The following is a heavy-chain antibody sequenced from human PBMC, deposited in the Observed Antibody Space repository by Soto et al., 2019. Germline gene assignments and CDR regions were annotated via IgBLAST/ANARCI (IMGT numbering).Heavy chain of an antibody. CDR1: GGSFSGYY. CDR3: ARFSCIAAAGTPYYYYYYMDV. Sequence: SETLSLTCAVYGGSFSGYYWSWIRQPPGKGLEWIGEINHSGSTNYNPSLKGRVTISVDTSKNQFSLKLSSVTAADTAVYYCARFSCIAAAGTPYYYYYYMDVWGKGTTVTVSS. V-gene: IGHV4-34*01. CDR2: INHSGST. D-gene: IGHD6-13*01. J-gene: IGHJ6*03.